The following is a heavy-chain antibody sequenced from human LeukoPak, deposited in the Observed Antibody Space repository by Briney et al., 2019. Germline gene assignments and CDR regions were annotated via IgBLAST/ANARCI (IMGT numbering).Heavy chain of an antibody. CDR3: ARPLSGTTDFDY. CDR1: GFTFTSYW. D-gene: IGHD1-20*01. CDR2: VNRDGSRT. Sequence: GGSLRLSCAASGFTFTSYWMHWARQDPGKGLVWVSSVNRDGSRTYYADSVKGRFTISRDNAKSTLYLQMNSLRPEDTAVYYCARPLSGTTDFDYWGQGTLVTVSS. V-gene: IGHV3-74*01. J-gene: IGHJ4*02.